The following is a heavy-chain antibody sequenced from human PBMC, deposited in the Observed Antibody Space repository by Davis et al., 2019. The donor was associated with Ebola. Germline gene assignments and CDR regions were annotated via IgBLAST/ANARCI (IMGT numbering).Heavy chain of an antibody. CDR1: GYTFTGYY. D-gene: IGHD2-2*01. V-gene: IGHV1-2*04. J-gene: IGHJ6*02. CDR3: ARDRIGYQLLSPYYYYGMDV. CDR2: INPNSGGT. Sequence: AASVKVSCKASGYTFTGYYMHWVRQAPGQGLEWMGWINPNSGGTNYAQKFQGWITMTRDTSISTAYMELSRLRSDDTAVYYCARDRIGYQLLSPYYYYGMDVWGQGTTVTVSS.